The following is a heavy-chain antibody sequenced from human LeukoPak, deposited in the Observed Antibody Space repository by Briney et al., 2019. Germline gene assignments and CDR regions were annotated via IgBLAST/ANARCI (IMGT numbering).Heavy chain of an antibody. D-gene: IGHD3-10*01. CDR3: ASQPMVRGVIIHFDY. Sequence: PSETLSLTCTISGGSISSSNYYWGWVRQPPGKGLEWVGSIYYSGSTYYNPSLKSRVTISVDTSKNQFSLKLNSVTAADTAVYYCASQPMVRGVIIHFDYWGQGTLVTVSS. CDR2: IYYSGST. V-gene: IGHV4-39*01. J-gene: IGHJ4*02. CDR1: GGSISSSNYY.